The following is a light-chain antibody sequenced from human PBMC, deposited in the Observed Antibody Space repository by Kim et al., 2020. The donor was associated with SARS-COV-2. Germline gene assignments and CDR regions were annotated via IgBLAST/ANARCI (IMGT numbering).Light chain of an antibody. CDR2: GAS. J-gene: IGKJ4*02. V-gene: IGKV3-15*01. CDR3: QQYDNWSPLT. Sequence: SPRERTAPSCRGGRSVSSNFAWYQQKPGQPPRLLIYGASTRATGITARFSGSGSGTEFTLTISSLQSADFAVYYCQQYDNWSPLTFGGGTKVDIK. CDR1: RSVSSN.